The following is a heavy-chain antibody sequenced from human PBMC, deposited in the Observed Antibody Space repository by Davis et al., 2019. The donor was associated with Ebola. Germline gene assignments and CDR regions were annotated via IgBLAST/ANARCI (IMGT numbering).Heavy chain of an antibody. CDR3: ARRRPWELIYWPHFDY. CDR1: GGSISRSSYY. D-gene: IGHD1-26*01. Sequence: SETLSLTCTVSGGSISRSSYYWGLFRQPPGNGLEWIGSIYSSGSTYYNPSLNSRVTISVDKSKNQFSLKLGPVTAADTAVYDCARRRPWELIYWPHFDYWGQGTLVNVSS. CDR2: IYSSGST. J-gene: IGHJ4*02. V-gene: IGHV4-39*01.